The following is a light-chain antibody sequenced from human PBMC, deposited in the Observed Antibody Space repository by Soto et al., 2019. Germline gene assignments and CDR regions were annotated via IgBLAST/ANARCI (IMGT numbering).Light chain of an antibody. V-gene: IGKV1-5*01. J-gene: IGKJ1*01. Sequence: DIQMTQSPSTLSASVGDRVTITCRASRSISTWLAWYQQKPGKAPKLLISDVSSLESGVPSRFSGSGSGTEFTLTISSLQPDDFATYYCQQYNDYMWTFGQGTKVEI. CDR1: RSISTW. CDR2: DVS. CDR3: QQYNDYMWT.